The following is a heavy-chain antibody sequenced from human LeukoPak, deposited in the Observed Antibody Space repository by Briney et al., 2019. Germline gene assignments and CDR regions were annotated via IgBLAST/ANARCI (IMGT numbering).Heavy chain of an antibody. CDR2: ISSSSSYI. CDR1: GFTFSSYS. Sequence: AGSLRLSCAAYGFTFSSYSMNWVRQAPGKGLEWVSSISSSSSYIYYADSVKGRFTISRDNAKNSLYLQMNSLRAEDTAVYYCAREMYSSGWYDFRVRGDWFDPWGQGTLVTVSS. V-gene: IGHV3-21*01. CDR3: AREMYSSGWYDFRVRGDWFDP. J-gene: IGHJ5*02. D-gene: IGHD6-19*01.